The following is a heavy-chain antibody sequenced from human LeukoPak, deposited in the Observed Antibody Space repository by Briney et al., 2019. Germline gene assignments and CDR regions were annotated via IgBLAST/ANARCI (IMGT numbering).Heavy chain of an antibody. CDR3: ARDVDTAMPFHY. CDR1: GYTFTSYG. D-gene: IGHD5-18*01. Sequence: ASVKVSCKASGYTFTSYGISWMRQAPGQGLEWMGWISAYNGNTNYAQKLQGRVTMTRNTSISTAYMELSSLRSEDTAVYYCARDVDTAMPFHYWGQGTLVTVSS. J-gene: IGHJ4*02. CDR2: ISAYNGNT. V-gene: IGHV1-18*01.